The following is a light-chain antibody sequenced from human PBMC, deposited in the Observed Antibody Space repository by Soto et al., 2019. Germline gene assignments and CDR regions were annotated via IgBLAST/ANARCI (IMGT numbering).Light chain of an antibody. J-gene: IGLJ1*01. CDR2: EVT. V-gene: IGLV2-8*01. CDR1: SSGVGGYNF. Sequence: QSVLTPPPSASGSPGQSVTISCTGTSSGVGGYNFVSWYQQHPGKAPKLIIYEVTKRPSGVPDRFSGSKSGNTASLTVSGLLPEDEADYYCASYAGGNKVFGTGTKVTVL. CDR3: ASYAGGNKV.